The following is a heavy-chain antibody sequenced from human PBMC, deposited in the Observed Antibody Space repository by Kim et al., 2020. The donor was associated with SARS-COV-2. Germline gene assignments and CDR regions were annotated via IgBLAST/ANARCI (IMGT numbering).Heavy chain of an antibody. D-gene: IGHD3-10*01. CDR2: ISAYNGNT. J-gene: IGHJ4*02. CDR3: ARAVMVRGKVFFDY. V-gene: IGHV1-18*04. Sequence: ASVKVSCKASGYTFTSYGISWVRQAPGQGLEWMGWISAYNGNTNYAQKLQGRVTMTTDTSTSTAYMELRSLRSDDTAVYYCARAVMVRGKVFFDYWGQGTLVTVSS. CDR1: GYTFTSYG.